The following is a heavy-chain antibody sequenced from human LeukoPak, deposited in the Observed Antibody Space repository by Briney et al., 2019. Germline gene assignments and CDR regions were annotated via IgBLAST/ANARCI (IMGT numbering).Heavy chain of an antibody. CDR3: AREVIRPYFDY. V-gene: IGHV3-30*03. Sequence: PGRSLRLSCAASGFTFSSYGMHWVRQAPGKGLEWVAVMSSDGSTIYYADSVKGRFTISRDNFEYTLYLQMNSLRTEDSAVYYCAREVIRPYFDYWGQGTLVTVSS. CDR2: MSSDGSTI. D-gene: IGHD2-21*01. CDR1: GFTFSSYG. J-gene: IGHJ4*02.